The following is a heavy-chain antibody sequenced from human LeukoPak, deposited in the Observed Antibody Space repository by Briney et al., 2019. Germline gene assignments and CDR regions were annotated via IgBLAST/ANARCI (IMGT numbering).Heavy chain of an antibody. J-gene: IGHJ4*02. CDR2: ISLSGQT. D-gene: IGHD1-26*01. CDR1: GGSIRSTNW. Sequence: TTSETLSLTCGVSGGSIRSTNWWSWVRQPPGQGLAWIGEISLSGQTNFNPSLNGRVTMSLDESRNQLSLKLTSVTAADTAIYYCSRESGAFCPFGYWGQGTLVIVPP. V-gene: IGHV4/OR15-8*02. CDR3: SRESGAFCPFGY.